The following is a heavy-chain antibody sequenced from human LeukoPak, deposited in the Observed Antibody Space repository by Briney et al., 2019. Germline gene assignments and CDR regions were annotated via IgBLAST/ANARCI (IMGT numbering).Heavy chain of an antibody. CDR1: GYTFTSYD. CDR2: MNPNSGNT. Sequence: ASVKVSCKASGYTFTSYDINWVRQATGQGLEWMGWMNPNSGNTGYAQKFQRRVTMTRNTSISTAYMEPSSLRSEDTAVYYCARAEYYDFWSGYSDRYYYYGMDVWGQGTTVTVSS. D-gene: IGHD3-3*01. CDR3: ARAEYYDFWSGYSDRYYYYGMDV. V-gene: IGHV1-8*01. J-gene: IGHJ6*02.